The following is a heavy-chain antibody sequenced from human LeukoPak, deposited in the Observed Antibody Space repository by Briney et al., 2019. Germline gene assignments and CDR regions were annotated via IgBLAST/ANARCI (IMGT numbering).Heavy chain of an antibody. CDR1: GFTFSSYS. V-gene: IGHV3-48*04. CDR2: ISSGSSTI. CDR3: ARVLDSYGLRAADY. J-gene: IGHJ4*02. D-gene: IGHD5-18*01. Sequence: GGSLRLSCAASGFTFSSYSMNWVRQAPGKGLEWVSYISSGSSTIYYADSVKGRFTISRDNAKNSLYLQMNSLRVEDTAVYYCARVLDSYGLRAADYWGQGTLVTVSS.